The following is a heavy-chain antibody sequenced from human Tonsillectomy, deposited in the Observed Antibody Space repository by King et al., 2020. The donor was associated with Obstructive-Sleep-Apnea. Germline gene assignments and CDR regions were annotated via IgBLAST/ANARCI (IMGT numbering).Heavy chain of an antibody. CDR1: GFTLSKNW. CDR3: VRIEYYYDSSGYYSYYFDY. CDR2: IKQDGREK. J-gene: IGHJ4*02. V-gene: IGHV3-7*03. D-gene: IGHD3-22*01. Sequence: VQLVESGGGLVQPGGSLRLSCVASGFTLSKNWMSWVRQAPGKGLEWVANIKQDGREKYYVDSVKGRFTVSRDNTKNSLYLQMNSLRAEDAAVYYCVRIEYYYDSSGYYSYYFDYWGQGTLVTVSS.